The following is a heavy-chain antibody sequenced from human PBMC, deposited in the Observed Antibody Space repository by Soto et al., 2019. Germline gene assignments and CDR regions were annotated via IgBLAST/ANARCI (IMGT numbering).Heavy chain of an antibody. CDR3: ARHAITMVRDSEDPYFDY. J-gene: IGHJ4*02. V-gene: IGHV5-51*01. CDR1: GYSFTSYW. Sequence: EVQLVQSGAEVKKPGESLKISCKGSGYSFTSYWIGWVRQMPGKGLEWMGIIYPGDSDTRYSPSFQGQVTISADKSISTAYLQGSSLKASDTAMYYCARHAITMVRDSEDPYFDYWGQGTLVTVSS. CDR2: IYPGDSDT. D-gene: IGHD3-10*01.